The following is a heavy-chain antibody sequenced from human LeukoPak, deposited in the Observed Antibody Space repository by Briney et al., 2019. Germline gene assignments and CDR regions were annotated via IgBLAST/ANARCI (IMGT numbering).Heavy chain of an antibody. Sequence: AESLSLSCAGYGVTFSSYSMNWIRQAPGKGLEWVSDMSSSGSTIYSADSVKGRFTISRDKAKNSLYLQMNSLRDENTAVYYWARDTGIIETGDEAYYWYYGMDVWGQGTRSPSP. J-gene: IGHJ6*02. D-gene: IGHD7-27*01. V-gene: IGHV3-48*02. CDR1: GVTFSSYS. CDR3: ARDTGIIETGDEAYYWYYGMDV. CDR2: MSSSGSTI.